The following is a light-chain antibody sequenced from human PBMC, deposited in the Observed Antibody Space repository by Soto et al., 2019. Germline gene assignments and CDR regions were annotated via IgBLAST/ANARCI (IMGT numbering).Light chain of an antibody. J-gene: IGKJ1*01. V-gene: IGKV3-15*01. CDR1: QSVSSY. CDR3: QQHYDGPRT. CDR2: GAS. Sequence: EIVMTQSPATLSVSPGERATLSCRASQSVSSYLVWYQQKPGQAPRLLIYGASTRATGIPARFSGSGSGTEFTLTISSLQSEDFAVYYCQQHYDGPRTFGQGTKVEIK.